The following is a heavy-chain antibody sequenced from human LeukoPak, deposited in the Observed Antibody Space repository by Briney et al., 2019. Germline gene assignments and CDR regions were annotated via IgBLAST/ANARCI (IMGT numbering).Heavy chain of an antibody. CDR2: MKTDGSRT. D-gene: IGHD2-8*02. CDR1: GIIFSSYW. CDR3: ASDFTGRDDY. Sequence: PGGSLRLSWAASGIIFSSYWMHLVRQAPGKGLVWVSRMKTDGSRTDYADSVMGRFTISRDNAKNTLYLQMNRLGAEDTAVYSCASDFTGRDDYWGQGTLVTVSS. J-gene: IGHJ4*02. V-gene: IGHV3-74*01.